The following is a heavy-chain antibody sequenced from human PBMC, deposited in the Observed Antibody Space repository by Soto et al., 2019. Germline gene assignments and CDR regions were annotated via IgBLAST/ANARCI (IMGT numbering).Heavy chain of an antibody. V-gene: IGHV3-21*04. D-gene: IGHD2-2*01. CDR1: GFTFSSYS. CDR3: AKGGGYCSSTSCYSRFDY. J-gene: IGHJ4*02. CDR2: ISSSSSYI. Sequence: EVQLVESGGGLVKPGGSLRLSCAASGFTFSSYSMNWVRQAPGKGLEWVSSISSSSSYIYYADSVKGRFTISRNNAKNSLYVQMNSLRAEDTAVYYCAKGGGYCSSTSCYSRFDYWGQGTLVTVSS.